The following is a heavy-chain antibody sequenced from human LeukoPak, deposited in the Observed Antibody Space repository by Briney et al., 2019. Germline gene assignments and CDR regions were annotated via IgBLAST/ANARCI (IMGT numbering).Heavy chain of an antibody. Sequence: GGSLRLSCAASGFTFSSYWMSWVRQAPGKGLEWVANIKQDGSEKYYVDSVKGRFTISRDNAKNSLYLQMNSLRAEDTAVYYCARETEGYSYGPRDFDYWGQGTLVTVSS. CDR1: GFTFSSYW. CDR2: IKQDGSEK. CDR3: ARETEGYSYGPRDFDY. J-gene: IGHJ4*02. V-gene: IGHV3-7*01. D-gene: IGHD5-18*01.